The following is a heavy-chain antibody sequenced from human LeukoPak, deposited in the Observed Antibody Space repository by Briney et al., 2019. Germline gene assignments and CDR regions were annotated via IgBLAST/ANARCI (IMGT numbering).Heavy chain of an antibody. CDR2: IYTSGST. J-gene: IGHJ5*02. CDR3: ARDMGDIGFTAAGTLGALYNWFDP. V-gene: IGHV4-61*02. CDR1: GGSISSGSYY. Sequence: PSETLSLTCTVSGGSISSGSYYWSWIRQPAGKGLEWIGRIYTSGSTNYNPSLKSRVTMSVDTSKNQFSLKLSSVTAADTAVYYCARDMGDIGFTAAGTLGALYNWFDPWGQGTLVTVSS. D-gene: IGHD6-13*01.